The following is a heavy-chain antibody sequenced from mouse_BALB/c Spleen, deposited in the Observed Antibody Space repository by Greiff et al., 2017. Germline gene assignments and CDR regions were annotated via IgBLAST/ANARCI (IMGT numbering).Heavy chain of an antibody. CDR3: ALYGNYGFDY. J-gene: IGHJ2*01. D-gene: IGHD2-10*02. V-gene: IGHV1-69*02. Sequence: QVQLQQPGAELVKPGASVKLSCKASGYTFNSYWMHWVKQRPGQGLEWIGEIDPSDSYTNYNQKFKGKATLTVDKSSSTAYMQLSSLTSEDSAVYYCALYGNYGFDYWGQGTTLTVSS. CDR1: GYTFNSYW. CDR2: IDPSDSYT.